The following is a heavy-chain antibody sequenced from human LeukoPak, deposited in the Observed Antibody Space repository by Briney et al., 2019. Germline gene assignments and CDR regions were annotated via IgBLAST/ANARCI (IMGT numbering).Heavy chain of an antibody. J-gene: IGHJ5*02. Sequence: SETLSLTCTVSGGSMSSYYLSWIRQPPGEGLEWIGYISYSGNTNYNPSLKSRVAMSVDTSSNEYSLNLRSVTPADTAMYYCARAGSVPTPDGGPIAAPWGQGTLVTVSS. CDR2: ISYSGNT. CDR1: GGSMSSYY. V-gene: IGHV4-59*01. D-gene: IGHD4-17*01. CDR3: ARAGSVPTPDGGPIAAP.